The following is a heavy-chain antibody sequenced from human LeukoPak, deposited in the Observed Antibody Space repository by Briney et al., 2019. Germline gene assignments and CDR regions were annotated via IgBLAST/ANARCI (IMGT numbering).Heavy chain of an antibody. CDR1: GFIFSTYA. CDR2: ISNNGYIT. J-gene: IGHJ2*01. V-gene: IGHV3-64D*06. Sequence: GGSLRLSCSASGFIFSTYAMHWVRQAPGKGLEYVSAISNNGYITYYADSVKGRFTISRANSKKTLFLQMSSLRAEDTAVYFCVKAGVEDDWYFDLWGRGTLVTVSS. CDR3: VKAGVEDDWYFDL. D-gene: IGHD3-3*01.